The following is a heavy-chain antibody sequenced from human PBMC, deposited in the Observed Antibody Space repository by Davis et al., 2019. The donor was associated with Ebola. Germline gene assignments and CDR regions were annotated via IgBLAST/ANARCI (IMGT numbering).Heavy chain of an antibody. CDR1: GFTFSSYG. D-gene: IGHD3-16*01. CDR3: ARDAGDRGGEDHDSFDV. Sequence: GESLKISCAASGFTFSSYGMHWVRQAPGKGLEWVAVIWYDGSNKYYADSVKDRFTISRDVSNNAVYLQMNSLRGEDTAVYFCARDAGDRGGEDHDSFDVWGQGTMVTVSS. J-gene: IGHJ3*01. CDR2: IWYDGSNK. V-gene: IGHV3-33*08.